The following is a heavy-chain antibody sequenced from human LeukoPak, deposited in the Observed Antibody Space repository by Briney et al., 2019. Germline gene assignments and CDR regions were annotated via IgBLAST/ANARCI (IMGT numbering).Heavy chain of an antibody. D-gene: IGHD5-24*01. J-gene: IGHJ2*01. V-gene: IGHV1-24*01. Sequence: GASVKVSCKVSGYTLTDLSMHWVRQAPGKGLEWMGGFDPEDGETIYAQKFQGRVTMTRDTSISTAYMELSRLRSDDKAVYYCVGDLGDGYDLWGRGTLVTVSS. CDR2: FDPEDGET. CDR1: GYTLTDLS. CDR3: VGDLGDGYDL.